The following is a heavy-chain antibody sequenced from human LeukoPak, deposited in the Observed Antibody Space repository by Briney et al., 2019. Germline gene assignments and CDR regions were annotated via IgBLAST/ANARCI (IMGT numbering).Heavy chain of an antibody. Sequence: SETLSLTCTVSGGSISSGDYYWSWIRQPPGKGLEWIGYIYYSGSTYYNPSLKSRVTISVDTSKNQFSLKLSSVTAADTAVYYCARGGPMVRGVIYNWFDPWGQGTLVTVSS. J-gene: IGHJ5*02. V-gene: IGHV4-30-4*02. D-gene: IGHD3-10*01. CDR2: IYYSGST. CDR3: ARGGPMVRGVIYNWFDP. CDR1: GGSISSGDYY.